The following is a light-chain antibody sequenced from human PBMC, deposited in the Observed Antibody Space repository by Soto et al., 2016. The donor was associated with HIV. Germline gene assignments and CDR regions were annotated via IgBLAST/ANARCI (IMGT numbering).Light chain of an antibody. CDR1: QGITYY. J-gene: IGKJ2*01. CDR2: AAS. V-gene: IGKV1-39*01. Sequence: RVTITCRASQGITYYLTWLQQKPGKAPKVLIYAASTLETGVPSRFSGSGSGTDFTLTISGLQIEDFATYYCQQSDSNPPTFGQGTKLEIK. CDR3: QQSDSNPPT.